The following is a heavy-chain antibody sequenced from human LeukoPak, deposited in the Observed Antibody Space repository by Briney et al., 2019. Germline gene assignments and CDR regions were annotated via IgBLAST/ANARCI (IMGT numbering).Heavy chain of an antibody. Sequence: SETLSLTCSFSGDSISTYYWSWIRQSPGKGLEWIGHIYSSGNTDYNSSLKSRVTISLDTSKSQFSLRLSSVAATDTAVYYCARLRWQLVGPYFDYWGQGILVTVSS. D-gene: IGHD1-26*01. CDR1: GDSISTYY. J-gene: IGHJ4*02. CDR3: ARLRWQLVGPYFDY. CDR2: IYSSGNT. V-gene: IGHV4-59*01.